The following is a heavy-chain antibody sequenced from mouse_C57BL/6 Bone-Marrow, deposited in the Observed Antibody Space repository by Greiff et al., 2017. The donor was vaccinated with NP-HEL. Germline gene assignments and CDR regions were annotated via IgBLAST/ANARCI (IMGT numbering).Heavy chain of an antibody. CDR1: GFTFSDFY. D-gene: IGHD2-4*01. Sequence: EVNVVESGGGLVQSGRSLRLSCATSGFTFSDFYMEWVRQAPGKGLEWIAASRNKANDYTTEYSASVKGRFIVSRDTSQSILYLQMKALRAEDTAIYYCARVHYYDYDGWYFGVWGTGTTVTVSS. CDR3: ARVHYYDYDGWYFGV. V-gene: IGHV7-1*01. J-gene: IGHJ1*03. CDR2: SRNKANDYTT.